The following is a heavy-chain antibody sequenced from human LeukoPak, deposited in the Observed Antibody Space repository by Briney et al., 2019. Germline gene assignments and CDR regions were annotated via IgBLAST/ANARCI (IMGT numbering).Heavy chain of an antibody. V-gene: IGHV3-23*01. CDR3: AKGDAEGLLWFGELYLDAFDI. J-gene: IGHJ3*02. CDR2: ISGSGSSA. CDR1: GFTFSSYA. Sequence: GGSLRLSCAASGFTFSSYAMSWVRQAPGKGLEWVSAISGSGSSAYYADSVKGRFTISRDNSKNTLYLQMNSLRAEDTAVYYCAKGDAEGLLWFGELYLDAFDIWGQGTMVTVSS. D-gene: IGHD3-10*01.